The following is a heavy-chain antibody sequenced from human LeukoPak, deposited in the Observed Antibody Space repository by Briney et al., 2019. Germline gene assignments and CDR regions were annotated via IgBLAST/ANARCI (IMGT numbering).Heavy chain of an antibody. CDR1: GFTFSSYS. CDR2: IYSGGST. V-gene: IGHV3-66*02. CDR3: ARDRVATMGPYYYYGMDV. D-gene: IGHD5-12*01. J-gene: IGHJ6*02. Sequence: GGSLRLSCAASGFTFSSYSMNWVRQAPGKGLEWVSVIYSGGSTYYADSVKGRFTISRDNSKNTLYLQMNSLRAEDTAVYYCARDRVATMGPYYYYGMDVWGQGTTVTVSS.